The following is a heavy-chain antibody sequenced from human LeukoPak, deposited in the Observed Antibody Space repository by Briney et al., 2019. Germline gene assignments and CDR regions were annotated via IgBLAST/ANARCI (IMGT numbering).Heavy chain of an antibody. CDR1: GGSISNYY. V-gene: IGHV4-59*08. CDR2: IYYTGST. Sequence: PSETLSLTCTVSGGSISNYYWNWIRQPPGKGLEWIGYIYYTGSTNYNPSLKSRVTISLDTSKKHFSLTLTSVTAADTAVYYCARGRDGYNYPLFDSWGQGTLVTVSS. D-gene: IGHD5-24*01. J-gene: IGHJ4*02. CDR3: ARGRDGYNYPLFDS.